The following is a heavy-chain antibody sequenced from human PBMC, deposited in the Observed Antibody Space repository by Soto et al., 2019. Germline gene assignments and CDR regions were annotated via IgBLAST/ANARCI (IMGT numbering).Heavy chain of an antibody. D-gene: IGHD6-19*01. CDR2: IDSSGEK. J-gene: IGHJ5*02. CDR1: GLSITDSEMG. V-gene: IGHV2-26*01. CDR3: ARRNLAVAGSPWFDP. Sequence: QVTLKESGPVLVKPTETLTLRCTVSGLSITDSEMGVSWIRQPPGQPLEWLAHIDSSGEKSYRTFLKSRLAISKDTSKSQIVLTMTNMYPADTATYYCARRNLAVAGSPWFDPWCKGITVTVSS.